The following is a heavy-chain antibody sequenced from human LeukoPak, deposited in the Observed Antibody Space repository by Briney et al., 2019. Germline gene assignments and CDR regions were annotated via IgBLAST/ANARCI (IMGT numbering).Heavy chain of an antibody. CDR3: ARMGDYYDY. CDR2: INPSGGST. D-gene: IGHD4-17*01. Sequence: AAVKVSCKASGYTFASYYMHWVRQAPEQGLEWMGIINPSGGSTSYAQKFQGRVTMTRDMSTSTVYMELSSLRSGDTAVYYCARMGDYYDYWGQGTLVTVSS. V-gene: IGHV1-46*01. CDR1: GYTFASYY. J-gene: IGHJ4*02.